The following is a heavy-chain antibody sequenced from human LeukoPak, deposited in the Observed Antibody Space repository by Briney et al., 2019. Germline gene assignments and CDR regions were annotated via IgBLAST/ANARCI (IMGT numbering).Heavy chain of an antibody. V-gene: IGHV4-59*01. J-gene: IGHJ4*02. D-gene: IGHD6-19*01. CDR2: IYYSGST. Sequence: PSETLSLTCTVSGGSISSYYWSWIRQPPGKGLEWIGYIYYSGSTNYNPSLKSRVTISVDTSKNQFSLKLSSVTAADTAVYYCARAKAVAPNFDYWGQGTLVTASS. CDR3: ARAKAVAPNFDY. CDR1: GGSISSYY.